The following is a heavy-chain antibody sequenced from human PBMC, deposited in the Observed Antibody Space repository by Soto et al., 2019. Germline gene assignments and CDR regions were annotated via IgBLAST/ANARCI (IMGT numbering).Heavy chain of an antibody. CDR2: IYHPGKT. Sequence: SETLSLTCTVSGDAIYIGGYYWTWIRQHPGKGLEWIGYIYHPGKTYYNPSLESRVTMSVDTSKNQFSLKLPSVTAAETAVFYCAREYANSPEAFDYWGQGALVTVSS. J-gene: IGHJ4*02. V-gene: IGHV4-31*03. CDR1: GDAIYIGGYY. CDR3: AREYANSPEAFDY. D-gene: IGHD2-2*01.